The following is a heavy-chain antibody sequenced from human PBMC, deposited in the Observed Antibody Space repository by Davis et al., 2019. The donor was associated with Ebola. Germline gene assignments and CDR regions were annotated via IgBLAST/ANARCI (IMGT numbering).Heavy chain of an antibody. CDR3: AKDEVIIAAAVPLDY. V-gene: IGHV3-66*02. D-gene: IGHD6-13*01. J-gene: IGHJ4*02. CDR2: IYSGGST. CDR1: GFTVSSNY. Sequence: GESLKISCAASGFTVSSNYMSWVRQAPGKGLEWVSVIYSGGSTYYADSVKGRFTISRDNSKNTLYLQMNSLRVEDTAVYYCAKDEVIIAAAVPLDYWGQGTLVTVSS.